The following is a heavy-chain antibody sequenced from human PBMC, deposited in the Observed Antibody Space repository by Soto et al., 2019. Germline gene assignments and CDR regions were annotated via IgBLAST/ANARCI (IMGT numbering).Heavy chain of an antibody. V-gene: IGHV2-5*01. CDR3: AHGGGPPQYYYYSYGMDV. Sequence: QITLKESGPTLVKPTQTLTLTCTFSGFSLSTSGVGVGWIRQPPGKALEWLALIYWNDDKRYSPSLKSRLTITKDTSKSQVVLTMTNMDPVDTATYYCAHGGGPPQYYYYSYGMDVWGQGTTVTVSS. CDR1: GFSLSTSGVG. CDR2: IYWNDDK. J-gene: IGHJ6*02. D-gene: IGHD3-16*01.